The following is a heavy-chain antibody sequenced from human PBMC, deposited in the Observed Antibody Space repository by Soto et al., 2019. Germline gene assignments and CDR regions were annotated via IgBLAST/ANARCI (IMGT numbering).Heavy chain of an antibody. J-gene: IGHJ4*02. CDR1: YGSISVSNVF. CDR2: IDYSGTA. D-gene: IGHD4-4*01. V-gene: IGHV4-39*01. CDR3: ARTTGRHLDF. Sequence: SGTPLLTCTVSYGSISVSNVFSGWVRQPPGKGLEWIGNIDYSGTAYFDPSLGTRVTFPVDTSKNQFSLTLYSVTAADTAVYYCARTTGRHLDFWGQGILVTVS.